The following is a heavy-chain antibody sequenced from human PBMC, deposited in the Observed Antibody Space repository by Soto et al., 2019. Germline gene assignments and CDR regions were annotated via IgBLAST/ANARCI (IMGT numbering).Heavy chain of an antibody. J-gene: IGHJ6*02. CDR2: ISYDGSNK. D-gene: IGHD1-26*01. CDR1: GFTFSSYA. Sequence: GGSLRLSCAASGFTFSSYAMHWVRQAPGKGLEWVAVISYDGSNKYYADSVKGRFTISRDNSKNTLYLQMNSLRAEDTAVYYCARDWLGGSYNGDYYYYGMDVWGQGTTVTVSS. CDR3: ARDWLGGSYNGDYYYYGMDV. V-gene: IGHV3-30-3*01.